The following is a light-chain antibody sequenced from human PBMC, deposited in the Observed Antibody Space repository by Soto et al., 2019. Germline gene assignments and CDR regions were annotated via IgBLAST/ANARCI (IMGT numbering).Light chain of an antibody. J-gene: IGKJ1*01. CDR2: GAS. V-gene: IGKV3-20*01. CDR3: QQYSDSTPT. Sequence: IVFTQSPGTLSLSPGDRATLSCRASQRVSARYLAWYHQKPGQAPRLLIFGASDRETGIPDRFSGSGSGTEFTLTIDRLEPEDVAMYYCQQYSDSTPTFGQGTQVDIK. CDR1: QRVSARY.